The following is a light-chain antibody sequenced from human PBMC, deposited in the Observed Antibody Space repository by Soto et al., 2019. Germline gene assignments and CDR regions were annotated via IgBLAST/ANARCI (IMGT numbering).Light chain of an antibody. CDR3: QQYKNWPQT. J-gene: IGKJ1*01. CDR2: GAS. V-gene: IGKV3-15*01. CDR1: QSVSSN. Sequence: EIVMTQSPATLSVSPGERATLSCRASQSVSSNLAWYQQKPGQAPRLLIYGASTRATGIPARFSGSGSGTEFTLTISSLQSEDFAVYYGQQYKNWPQTFGQGTKVEI.